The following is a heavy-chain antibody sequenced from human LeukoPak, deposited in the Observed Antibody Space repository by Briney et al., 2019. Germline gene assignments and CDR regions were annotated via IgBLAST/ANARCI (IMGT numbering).Heavy chain of an antibody. Sequence: SETLSLTCTVSGASINTYYWAWIRQPPGKGLEWIGYIHDRGSTSYNPSLQSRVTISGNTSKNQFSLKLNSVTAAVTAVYYCARAVGAAPFDYWGQGTLVTVSS. V-gene: IGHV4-59*01. CDR2: IHDRGST. J-gene: IGHJ4*02. D-gene: IGHD2-15*01. CDR1: GASINTYY. CDR3: ARAVGAAPFDY.